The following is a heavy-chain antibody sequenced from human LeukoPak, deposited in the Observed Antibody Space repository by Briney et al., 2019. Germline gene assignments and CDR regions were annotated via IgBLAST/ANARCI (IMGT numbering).Heavy chain of an antibody. V-gene: IGHV4-39*01. CDR3: ASNYYGSGSYYPYYFDY. CDR1: GGSISSSSYY. J-gene: IGHJ4*02. Sequence: SETLSLTCTVSGGSISSSSYYWGWIRQPPGTGLEWIGSIYYSGSTYYNPSLKSRVTISVDTSKYQFSLKLSSVTAADTAVYYCASNYYGSGSYYPYYFDYWGQGTLVTVSS. D-gene: IGHD3-10*01. CDR2: IYYSGST.